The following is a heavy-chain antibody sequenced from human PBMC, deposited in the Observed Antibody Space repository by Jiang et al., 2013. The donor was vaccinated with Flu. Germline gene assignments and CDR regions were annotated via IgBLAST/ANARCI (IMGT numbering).Heavy chain of an antibody. CDR1: GGSISSYY. CDR3: AREYSTTWNNFDY. D-gene: IGHD6-13*01. V-gene: IGHV4-4*07. CDR2: IYSSGST. Sequence: GSGLVKPSETLSLTCAVSGGSISSYYWSWIRQPAGKGLEWIGRIYSSGSTNYNPSLKSRVTMSVDTSKNRFSLKLSSVTAADTAVYYCAREYSTTWNNFDYWGQGTLVTVSS. J-gene: IGHJ4*02.